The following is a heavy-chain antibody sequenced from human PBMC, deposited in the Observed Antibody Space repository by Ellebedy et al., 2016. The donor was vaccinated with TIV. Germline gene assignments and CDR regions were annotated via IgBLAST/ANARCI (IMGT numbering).Heavy chain of an antibody. CDR3: ARHVNSYGSADWFDP. CDR1: GGSISSYY. D-gene: IGHD5-18*01. J-gene: IGHJ5*02. V-gene: IGHV4-59*08. Sequence: SETLSLTCTVSGGSISSYYWSWIRQPPGKGLEWIGYSYYSGSTNYNPSLKSRVTISVDTSKFQVSLKLSSVTAADTAVYYCARHVNSYGSADWFDPWGQGTLVTVSS. CDR2: SYYSGST.